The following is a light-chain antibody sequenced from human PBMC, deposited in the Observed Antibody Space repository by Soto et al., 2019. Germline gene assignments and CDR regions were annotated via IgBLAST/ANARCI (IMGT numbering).Light chain of an antibody. CDR1: QSVGRH. J-gene: IGKJ4*01. CDR3: QRRNNWPPAT. CDR2: DAS. V-gene: IGKV3-11*01. Sequence: EIVLTQSPATLSLSPGERATLSCRASQSVGRHLAWYQQKPGQAPRLLIYDASNRATGVPARFSGSGSGTDFTLAISCLEPEDFAVYYCQRRNNWPPATFGGGTKVEIK.